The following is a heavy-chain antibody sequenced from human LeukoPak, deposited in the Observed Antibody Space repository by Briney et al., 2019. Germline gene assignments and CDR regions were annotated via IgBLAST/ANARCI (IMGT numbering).Heavy chain of an antibody. CDR1: EFPFADYY. J-gene: IGHJ4*02. CDR2: ISSSGDPI. V-gene: IGHV3-11*04. Sequence: GGSLRLSCAASEFPFADYYMSWIRQAPGKGLEWLSYISSSGDPIYYADSVKGRFTISRDNAKNSLYLQMNSLRVEDTAVYYCVRDIVPTTIRKASFGYWGQGTLVTVSS. D-gene: IGHD3-9*01. CDR3: VRDIVPTTIRKASFGY.